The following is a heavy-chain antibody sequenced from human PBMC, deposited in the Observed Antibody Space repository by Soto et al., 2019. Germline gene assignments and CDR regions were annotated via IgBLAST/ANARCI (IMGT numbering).Heavy chain of an antibody. CDR1: GDSITSGNYY. J-gene: IGHJ3*02. Sequence: QVQLQESGPGLVKPSQTLSLTCIVSGDSITSGNYYWSWIRQHPGKGLEWIGSIHHSGNPYYIPSLNSRLSLSMDTSKNQFSLQLSSVTAADTALYYCARPNYDIFTGLSGFDIWGQGTMVTVSS. CDR3: ARPNYDIFTGLSGFDI. CDR2: IHHSGNP. V-gene: IGHV4-31*03. D-gene: IGHD3-9*01.